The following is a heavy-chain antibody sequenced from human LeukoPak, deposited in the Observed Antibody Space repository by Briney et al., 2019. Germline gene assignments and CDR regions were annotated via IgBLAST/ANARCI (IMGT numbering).Heavy chain of an antibody. CDR3: ARVVWDYYYMDV. D-gene: IGHD6-6*01. CDR1: GDSISSGDYY. CDR2: IYCSGSS. Sequence: PSETLSLTCTVSGDSISSGDYYWSWIRQPPGKGLEWIGYIYCSGSSYYNPSLKSRVTISVDTSKNQFSLKLNSVTAADTAVYYCARVVWDYYYMDVWGKGTTVTVSS. V-gene: IGHV4-30-4*08. J-gene: IGHJ6*03.